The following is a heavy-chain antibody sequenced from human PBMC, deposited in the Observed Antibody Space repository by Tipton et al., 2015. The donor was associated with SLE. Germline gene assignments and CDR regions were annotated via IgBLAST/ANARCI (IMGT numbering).Heavy chain of an antibody. J-gene: IGHJ3*02. CDR1: GFTFSNYG. CDR2: ISYDGGSK. CDR3: ARDRPRLRFKSGAFDI. Sequence: SGFTFSNYGMHWVRQAPGKGLEWVAIISYDGGSKYYADSVKGRFTISRDNSKNTLYLQMSSLRAEDTAVYYCARDRPRLRFKSGAFDIWGQGTMVTVSS. V-gene: IGHV3-33*05. D-gene: IGHD4-17*01.